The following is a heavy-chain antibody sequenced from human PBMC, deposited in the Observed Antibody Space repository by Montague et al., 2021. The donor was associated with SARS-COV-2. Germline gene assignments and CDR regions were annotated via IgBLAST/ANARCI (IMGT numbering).Heavy chain of an antibody. CDR2: VHYTGST. Sequence: SKTLSLTCEVSGGSISSYYWSWIRQSPGKGLEWIGYVHYTGSTKYNPSLKTRVTLSLDTPKNQFSLKLSSVTAADTAVYYCARAQNTCFIANCVNYFEVWGLGALVTVSS. D-gene: IGHD1-1*01. CDR3: ARAQNTCFIANCVNYFEV. J-gene: IGHJ4*02. V-gene: IGHV4-59*01. CDR1: GGSISSYY.